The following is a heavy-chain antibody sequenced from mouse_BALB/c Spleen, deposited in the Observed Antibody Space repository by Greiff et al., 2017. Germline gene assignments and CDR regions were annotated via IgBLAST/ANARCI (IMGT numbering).Heavy chain of an antibody. Sequence: VQLKESGPGLVKPSQSLSLTCTVTGYSITSDYAWNWIRQFPGNKLEWMGYISYSGSTSYNPSLKSRISITRDTSKNQFFLQLNSVTTEDTATYYCAKRGGGNYHFDYWGQGTTLTVSS. J-gene: IGHJ2*01. V-gene: IGHV3-2*02. CDR3: AKRGGGNYHFDY. CDR1: GYSITSDYA. CDR2: ISYSGST. D-gene: IGHD2-1*01.